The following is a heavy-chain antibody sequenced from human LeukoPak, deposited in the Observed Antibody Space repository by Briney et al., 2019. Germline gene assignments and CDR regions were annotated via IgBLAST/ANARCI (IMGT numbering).Heavy chain of an antibody. CDR3: ARVQVPDEYYDYVWGSYAGDY. V-gene: IGHV3-7*01. D-gene: IGHD3-16*01. CDR2: IKQDGSEK. J-gene: IGHJ4*02. CDR1: GFTFSSYW. Sequence: PGGSLRLSCAASGFTFSSYWMSWVRQAPGKGLEWVANIKQDGSEKYYVDSVKGRFTISRDNAKNSLYLQMNSLRAEDTAVYYCARVQVPDEYYDYVWGSYAGDYWGQGTLVTVSS.